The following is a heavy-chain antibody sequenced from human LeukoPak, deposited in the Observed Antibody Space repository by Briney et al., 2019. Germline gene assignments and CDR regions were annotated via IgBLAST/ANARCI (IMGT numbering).Heavy chain of an antibody. V-gene: IGHV3-23*01. J-gene: IGHJ4*02. D-gene: IGHD6-13*01. CDR3: AKARLAATGTHFDY. CDR1: EFTFSNYA. CDR2: ISASDGST. Sequence: GGSLRLSCAASEFTFSNYAMSWVRQAPGKGLEWVSSISASDGSTYYAGSVKGRFTVSRDNSKNTLYLHMNSLRAEDTAVYYCAKARLAATGTHFDYWGQGTLVTVSS.